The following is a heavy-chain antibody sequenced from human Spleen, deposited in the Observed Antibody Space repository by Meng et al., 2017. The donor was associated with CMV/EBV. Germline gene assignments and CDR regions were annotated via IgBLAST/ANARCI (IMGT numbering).Heavy chain of an antibody. Sequence: GESLKISCAASGFTFSSYEMNWVRQAPGKGLVWVSYIDATANNMYYADSVKGRFAIARDDAKNSLFLQMNSLTVDDTAVYYCAREKGYCTSTTCYTDRQVLDYWGQGTLVTVSS. CDR2: IDATANNM. V-gene: IGHV3-48*03. J-gene: IGHJ4*02. D-gene: IGHD2-2*02. CDR3: AREKGYCTSTTCYTDRQVLDY. CDR1: GFTFSSYE.